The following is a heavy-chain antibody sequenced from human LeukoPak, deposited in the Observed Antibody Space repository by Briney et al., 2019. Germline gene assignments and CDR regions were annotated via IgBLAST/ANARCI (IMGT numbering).Heavy chain of an antibody. CDR1: GFSFSNYG. CDR3: AKGDSSGWWPDAFDI. CDR2: ISHDGDDK. Sequence: PGRSLRLSCAASGFSFSNYGMHWVRQAPGKGLEWVAIISHDGDDKHYADSVKGRFTISKDDSNNTLYLQMNSLRAEDMALYYCAKGDSSGWWPDAFDIWGQGTMVTVSS. V-gene: IGHV3-30*18. J-gene: IGHJ3*02. D-gene: IGHD6-19*01.